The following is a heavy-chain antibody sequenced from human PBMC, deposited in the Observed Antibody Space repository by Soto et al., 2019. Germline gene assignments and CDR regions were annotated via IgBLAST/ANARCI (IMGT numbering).Heavy chain of an antibody. CDR1: GFTFSSYS. CDR3: ERDGKGGIVGANDAFDI. J-gene: IGHJ3*02. D-gene: IGHD1-26*01. V-gene: IGHV3-48*04. CDR2: ISSSSSTI. Sequence: GGSLRLSCAASGFTFSSYSMNWVRQAPGKGLEWVSYISSSSSTIYYADSVKGRFTISRDNAKNSLYLQMDRLGAEDTAVYDFERDGKGGIVGANDAFDIWGQGTLVTVSS.